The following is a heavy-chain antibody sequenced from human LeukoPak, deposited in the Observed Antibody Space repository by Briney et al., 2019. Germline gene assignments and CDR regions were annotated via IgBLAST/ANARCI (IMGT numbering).Heavy chain of an antibody. V-gene: IGHV7-4-1*02. Sequence: ASVKVSCKAPGYTFAAYAMNWVRQAPGQGLEWMGWINTNTGNPSYAQGFTGRFVFSWDTSVSTANLQINSLKAEDSAVYYCARSYYGMDVWGQGTTVTVSS. CDR2: INTNTGNP. J-gene: IGHJ6*02. CDR1: GYTFAAYA. CDR3: ARSYYGMDV.